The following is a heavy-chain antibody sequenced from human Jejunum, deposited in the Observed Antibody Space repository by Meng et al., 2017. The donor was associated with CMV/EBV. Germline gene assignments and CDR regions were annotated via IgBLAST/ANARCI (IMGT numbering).Heavy chain of an antibody. Sequence: LTFSTYEMSWIRQAPGKSLEWVSYITTSGGTTYRADFVRGRFTISRDNAENSLFLQMTSLTAEDTGVYYCARGPRGIFGARNYFDYWGRGTLVTVSS. D-gene: IGHD3-3*01. V-gene: IGHV3-48*03. J-gene: IGHJ4*02. CDR1: LTFSTYE. CDR3: ARGPRGIFGARNYFDY. CDR2: ITTSGGTT.